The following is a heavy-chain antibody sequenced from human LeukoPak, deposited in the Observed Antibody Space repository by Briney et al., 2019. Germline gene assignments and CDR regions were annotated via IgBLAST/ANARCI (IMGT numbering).Heavy chain of an antibody. CDR3: ARDFKQLESDAFDI. D-gene: IGHD1-1*01. Sequence: SETLSLTCTVSGGSISSGDYYWSWIRQPPGKGLEWIGYIYYSGSTYYNPSLKSRVTISVDTSKNQFSLKLSSVTAADTAVYYCARDFKQLESDAFDIWGQRTMVTVSS. CDR2: IYYSGST. J-gene: IGHJ3*02. CDR1: GGSISSGDYY. V-gene: IGHV4-30-4*01.